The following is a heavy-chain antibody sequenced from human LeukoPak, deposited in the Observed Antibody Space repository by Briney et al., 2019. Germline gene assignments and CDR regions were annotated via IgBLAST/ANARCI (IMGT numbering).Heavy chain of an antibody. Sequence: SETLSLTCTVSGTSIRSSSMYWGWIRQPPGKGLEWLGSAYYTGSTFHNPSLKRRVTIPVDTSKNQFSLRLTSVTAADTAIYYCARHVAYYYDSSGYPDFWGQGTLVAVSS. J-gene: IGHJ4*02. CDR1: GTSIRSSSMY. D-gene: IGHD3-22*01. CDR3: ARHVAYYYDSSGYPDF. V-gene: IGHV4-39*01. CDR2: AYYTGST.